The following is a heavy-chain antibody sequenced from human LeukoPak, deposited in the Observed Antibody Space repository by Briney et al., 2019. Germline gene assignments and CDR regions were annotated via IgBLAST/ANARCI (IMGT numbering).Heavy chain of an antibody. CDR3: ARGGIAANWFDP. D-gene: IGHD6-13*01. J-gene: IGHJ5*02. V-gene: IGHV1-18*01. CDR1: GGTFSSYA. CDR2: ISAYNGNT. Sequence: ASVKVSCKASGGTFSSYAISWVRQAPGQGLEWMGWISAYNGNTNYAQKLQGRVTMTTDTSTSTAYMELRSLRSDDTAVYYCARGGIAANWFDPWGQGTLVTVSS.